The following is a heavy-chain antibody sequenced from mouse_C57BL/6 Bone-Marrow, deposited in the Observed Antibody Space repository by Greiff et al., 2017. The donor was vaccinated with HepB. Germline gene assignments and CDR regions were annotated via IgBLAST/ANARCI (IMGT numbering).Heavy chain of an antibody. CDR3: ARSYDYDPYYFDY. CDR2: IYPSDSET. V-gene: IGHV1-61*01. Sequence: QVQLQQPGAELVRPGSSVKLSCKASGYTFTSYWMDWVKQRPGQGLEWIGNIYPSDSETHYNQKFKDKATLTVDKSSSTAYMQLSSLTSEDSAVYYCARSYDYDPYYFDYWGQGTTLTVSS. CDR1: GYTFTSYW. J-gene: IGHJ2*01. D-gene: IGHD2-4*01.